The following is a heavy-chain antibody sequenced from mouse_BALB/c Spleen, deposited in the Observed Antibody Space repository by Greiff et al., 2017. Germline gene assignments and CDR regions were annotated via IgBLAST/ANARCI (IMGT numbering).Heavy chain of an antibody. Sequence: EVQGVESGGGLVKPGGSLKLSCAASGFTFSDYYMYWVRQTPEKRLEWVATISDGGSYTYYPDSVKGRFTISRDNAKNNLYLQMSSLKSEDTAMYYCAREGYGNGNFDVWGAGTTVTVSS. CDR1: GFTFSDYY. D-gene: IGHD2-10*02. J-gene: IGHJ1*01. V-gene: IGHV5-4*02. CDR3: AREGYGNGNFDV. CDR2: ISDGGSYT.